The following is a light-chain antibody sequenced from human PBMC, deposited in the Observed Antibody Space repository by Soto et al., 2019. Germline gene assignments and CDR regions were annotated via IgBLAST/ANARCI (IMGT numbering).Light chain of an antibody. J-gene: IGKJ2*01. Sequence: EIVLTQSPGTLSVSPGERATLSCRASQSVSTSYLAWYQQKPVQAPRLLIHGASSRASGIPDRFSGSGSGTDFTLTISRLEPEDFAVYYCQQFGTSPYTFGQGTKVDIK. CDR3: QQFGTSPYT. V-gene: IGKV3-20*01. CDR2: GAS. CDR1: QSVSTSY.